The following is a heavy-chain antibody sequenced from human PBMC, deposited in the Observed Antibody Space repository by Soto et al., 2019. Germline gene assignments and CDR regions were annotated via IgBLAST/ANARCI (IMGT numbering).Heavy chain of an antibody. Sequence: AGGSLRLSCAASGFTFSDYYMSWIRQAPGKGLEWVSYISGSSGTLYYADSVKGRFTISRDNAKNSLYLQMNSLRAEDTALYYCAKANGATVTNSIDYWGQGTLVTVSS. D-gene: IGHD4-17*01. CDR2: ISGSSGTL. CDR1: GFTFSDYY. J-gene: IGHJ4*02. CDR3: AKANGATVTNSIDY. V-gene: IGHV3-11*01.